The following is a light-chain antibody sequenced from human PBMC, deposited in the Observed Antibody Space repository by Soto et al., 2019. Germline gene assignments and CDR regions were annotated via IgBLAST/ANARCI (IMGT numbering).Light chain of an antibody. V-gene: IGLV2-14*01. CDR1: SSDVGGYNY. CDR2: DVS. CDR3: SSYTSSSIPDVV. J-gene: IGLJ2*01. Sequence: QSVLTQPASVSGSPGQSITISCTGTSSDVGGYNYVSWYQQHPGKAPKLMIYDVSNRPSGVSNRFSGSKSGNTASLTISGLQAEDEADYYCSSYTSSSIPDVVFGGGTKPTVL.